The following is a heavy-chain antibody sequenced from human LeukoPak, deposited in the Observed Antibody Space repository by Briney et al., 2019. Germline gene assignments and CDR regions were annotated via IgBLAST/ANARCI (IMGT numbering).Heavy chain of an antibody. CDR2: IYYSGST. CDR1: GGSISSYY. Sequence: SETLSLTCTVSGGSISSYYWSWIRQPPGKRLEWIGYIYYSGSTNYNPSLKSRVTISVDTSTNQFSLKLSSVTAADTAVYYCAIGWYYFDYWGQGALVTVSS. D-gene: IGHD6-19*01. CDR3: AIGWYYFDY. V-gene: IGHV4-59*01. J-gene: IGHJ4*02.